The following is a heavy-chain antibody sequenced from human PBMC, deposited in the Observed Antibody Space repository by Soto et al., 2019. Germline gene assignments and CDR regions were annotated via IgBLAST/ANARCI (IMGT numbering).Heavy chain of an antibody. CDR3: AVRGGRYYYYYGMDV. V-gene: IGHV1-69*01. CDR1: GGTVSSYA. CDR2: IIPIFGTA. J-gene: IGHJ6*02. D-gene: IGHD2-15*01. Sequence: QVQLVQSGAEVKKPGSSVKVSCKASGGTVSSYAISWVRQAPGQGLEWMGGIIPIFGTANYAQKFQGRVSITADESTITAYMELSSLRSEDTAVYYCAVRGGRYYYYYGMDVWGQGTTVTGSS.